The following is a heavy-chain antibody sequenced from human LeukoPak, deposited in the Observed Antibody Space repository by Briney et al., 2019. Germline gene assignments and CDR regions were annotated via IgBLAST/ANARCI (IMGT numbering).Heavy chain of an antibody. J-gene: IGHJ5*02. CDR2: MNPTSGAT. D-gene: IGHD6-19*01. Sequence: ASVKVSCKASGYIFTKYYIHWVRQAPGQGLEWTGWMNPTSGATNYAQKFQGRATMTRDTSLNTAYMELSSLRSDDTAIYYCARLQWLERKFDPWGQGTLVTVSS. CDR3: ARLQWLERKFDP. V-gene: IGHV1-2*02. CDR1: GYIFTKYY.